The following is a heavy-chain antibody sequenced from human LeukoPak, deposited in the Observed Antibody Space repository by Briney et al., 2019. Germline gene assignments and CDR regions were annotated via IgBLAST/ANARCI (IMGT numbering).Heavy chain of an antibody. Sequence: SETLSLTCTVSGGSISSYYWSWIRQPPGKGLEWIGYIYYSGSTNYNPSLKSRVTISVDTPKNQFSLKLSSVTAADTAVYYCARDLATVTTNWYFDLWGRGTLVTVSS. CDR1: GGSISSYY. J-gene: IGHJ2*01. CDR3: ARDLATVTTNWYFDL. D-gene: IGHD4-17*01. V-gene: IGHV4-59*01. CDR2: IYYSGST.